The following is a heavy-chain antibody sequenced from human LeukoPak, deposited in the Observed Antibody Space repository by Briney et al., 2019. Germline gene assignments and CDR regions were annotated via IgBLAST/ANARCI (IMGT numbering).Heavy chain of an antibody. Sequence: SETLSLTCTVSGGSISSSSYYWSWIRQPPGKGLEWIGYIYYSGSTNYNPSLKSRVTISVDTSKNQFSLKLSSVTAADTAVYYCARCTTGTYYYYGMDVWGQGTTVTVSS. CDR3: ARCTTGTYYYYGMDV. V-gene: IGHV4-61*01. CDR2: IYYSGST. CDR1: GGSISSSSYY. J-gene: IGHJ6*02. D-gene: IGHD1-1*01.